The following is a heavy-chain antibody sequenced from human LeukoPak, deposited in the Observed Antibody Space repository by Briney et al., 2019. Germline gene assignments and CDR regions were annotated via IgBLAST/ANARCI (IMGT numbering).Heavy chain of an antibody. V-gene: IGHV3-74*01. CDR2: INSVGSRT. Sequence: GGSLRLSWVVSGFRLRSYCTHWVRHGPGKRLVWVAGINSVGSRTIYAYSVRGRITISRDHAKNTLYLQMSSLRVDATAVYYCAREIGYGSGSGWFDPWGQGTLVTVSS. D-gene: IGHD3-10*01. J-gene: IGHJ5*02. CDR3: AREIGYGSGSGWFDP. CDR1: GFRLRSYC.